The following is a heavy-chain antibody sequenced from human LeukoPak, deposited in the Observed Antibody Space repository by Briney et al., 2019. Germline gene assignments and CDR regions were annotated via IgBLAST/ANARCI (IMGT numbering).Heavy chain of an antibody. CDR2: ISYDGSNK. CDR3: ARDGELELWPSQCYFDY. V-gene: IGHV3-30-3*01. CDR1: GFTFSSYA. Sequence: GGSLRLSCAASGFTFSSYAMHWVRQAPGKGLEWVAVISYDGSNKYYADSVRGRFTISRDNSKNTLYLQMNSLRADDTAVYYCARDGELELWPSQCYFDYWGQGTLVTVSS. D-gene: IGHD1-7*01. J-gene: IGHJ4*02.